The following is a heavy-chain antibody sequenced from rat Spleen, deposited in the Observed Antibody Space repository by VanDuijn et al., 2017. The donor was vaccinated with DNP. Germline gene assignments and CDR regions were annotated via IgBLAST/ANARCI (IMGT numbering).Heavy chain of an antibody. CDR1: GFSLTSNS. V-gene: IGHV2-1*01. CDR2: IWGDGTT. CDR3: TRLAD. Sequence: QVQLKESGPSLVQPSQTLSLTCTVSGFSLTSNSVHWIRQPPGKGLEWMGGIWGDGTTDYNSALKSRLSISRDTSKSQVFLKMNSLQTEDTAIYFCTRLADWGQGVMVTVSS. J-gene: IGHJ2*01.